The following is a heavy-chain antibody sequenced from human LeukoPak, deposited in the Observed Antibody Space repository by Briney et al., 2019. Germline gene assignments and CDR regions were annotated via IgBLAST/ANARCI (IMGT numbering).Heavy chain of an antibody. D-gene: IGHD5-18*01. CDR1: QFTFSDYA. CDR3: ARDLDPYSYGYKGAFDI. CDR2: ISYDGSNK. Sequence: GGSLRLSCAASQFTFSDYAMHWVRQAPGKGLEWVAVISYDGSNKYYADSVKGRFTISRDNSKNTLYLQMNSLRAEDTAVYYCARDLDPYSYGYKGAFDIWGQGTMVTVSS. V-gene: IGHV3-30*01. J-gene: IGHJ3*02.